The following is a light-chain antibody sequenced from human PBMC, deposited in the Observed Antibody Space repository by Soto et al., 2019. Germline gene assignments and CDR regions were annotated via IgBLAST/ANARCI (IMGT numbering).Light chain of an antibody. CDR3: VVWDDSLSGPV. CDR1: ISNIGSNS. V-gene: IGLV1-44*01. Sequence: QSVVTQPPSASGTPGQRVTMSCSGSISNIGSNSVNWFQQVPGTAPKLLIYSSNQRPSGVPDRFSGSNSGTSASLAISGLQSQDEAEYFCVVWDDSLSGPVFGGGTKLTVL. CDR2: SSN. J-gene: IGLJ2*01.